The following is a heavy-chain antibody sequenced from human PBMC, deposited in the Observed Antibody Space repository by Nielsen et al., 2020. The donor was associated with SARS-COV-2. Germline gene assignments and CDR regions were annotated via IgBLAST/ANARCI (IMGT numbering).Heavy chain of an antibody. Sequence: SVKVSCKTSGGTFSSYGISWVRQAPGQGLEWMGGIIPLLNTTNYAQKFQDRVTITADESTSTAYMDLSSLRSEDAAVYFCATVRLGELFRFDYWGQGTQVTVSS. D-gene: IGHD3-16*01. CDR3: ATVRLGELFRFDY. J-gene: IGHJ4*02. V-gene: IGHV1-69*13. CDR2: IIPLLNTT. CDR1: GGTFSSYG.